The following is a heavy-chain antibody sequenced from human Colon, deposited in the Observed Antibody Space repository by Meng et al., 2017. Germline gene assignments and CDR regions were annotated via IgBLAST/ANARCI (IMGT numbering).Heavy chain of an antibody. CDR3: TTDSDDFDY. D-gene: IGHD3-16*01. CDR1: GFTFSNPW. Sequence: GVSLRLSCAASGFTFSNPWMSWVRQAPGKGLEWVGRIKSKTDGGTTDYAAPVKDRFTISRDDSKITLYLQMNSLKTEDTAVYYCTTDSDDFDYWGQGTLVTVSS. CDR2: IKSKTDGGTT. V-gene: IGHV3-15*01. J-gene: IGHJ4*02.